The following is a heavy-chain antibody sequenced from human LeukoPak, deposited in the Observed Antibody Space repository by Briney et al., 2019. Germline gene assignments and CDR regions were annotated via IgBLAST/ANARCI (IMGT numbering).Heavy chain of an antibody. V-gene: IGHV4-34*01. CDR3: ARGRYSGYDWVY. J-gene: IGHJ4*02. CDR1: GGSFSGYY. Sequence: PSETLSLTCAVYGGSFSGYYWSWIRQPPGKGLEWIGEINHSGSTNYNPSLKSRVTISVDTSKNQFSLKLSSVTAADTAVYYCARGRYSGYDWVYWGQGTLVTVSS. CDR2: INHSGST. D-gene: IGHD5-12*01.